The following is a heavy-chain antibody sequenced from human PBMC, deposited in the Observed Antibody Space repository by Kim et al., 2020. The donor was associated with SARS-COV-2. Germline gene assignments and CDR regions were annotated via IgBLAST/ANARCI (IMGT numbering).Heavy chain of an antibody. Sequence: NYAGAGKGRFTISRDNAKDTLYLQMSSLRAEDTALYYCARGSGNHGDLGYWGQGTLVTVSS. CDR3: ARGSGNHGDLGY. J-gene: IGHJ4*02. D-gene: IGHD1-26*01. V-gene: IGHV3-74*01.